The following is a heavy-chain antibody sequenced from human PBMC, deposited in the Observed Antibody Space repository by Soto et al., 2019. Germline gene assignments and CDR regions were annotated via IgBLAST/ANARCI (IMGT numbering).Heavy chain of an antibody. CDR2: VSYDGSNK. CDR3: AKVQIQPRFSGGYDQGAFDI. CDR1: GFTFNFYG. D-gene: IGHD5-12*01. V-gene: IGHV3-30*18. Sequence: QVQLVESGGGVVQPGRSLRLSCAASGFTFNFYGMHWVRQAPGKGLEWGAFVSYDGSNKYFADSVKGRFTTSRDNSKNTLYLQMNSLRAEDTAVYYCAKVQIQPRFSGGYDQGAFDIWGQGTTVPVSS. J-gene: IGHJ3*02.